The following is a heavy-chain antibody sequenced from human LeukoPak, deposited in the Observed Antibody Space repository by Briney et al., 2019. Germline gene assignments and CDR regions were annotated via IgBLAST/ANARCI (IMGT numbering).Heavy chain of an antibody. Sequence: GAAVKGSCKASGYTFTISDTNWVRHATGQGLEWRGWMNPNRVNTGYAQNFQGRVTMTRNTSISTADMELSSLRSEDTAVYYGAVGVISEFDYWGQGALVTVSS. J-gene: IGHJ4*02. D-gene: IGHD3-10*01. CDR1: GYTFTISD. CDR3: AVGVISEFDY. CDR2: MNPNRVNT. V-gene: IGHV1-8*01.